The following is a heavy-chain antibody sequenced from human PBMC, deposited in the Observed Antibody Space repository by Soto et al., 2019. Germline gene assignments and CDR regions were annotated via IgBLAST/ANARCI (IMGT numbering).Heavy chain of an antibody. CDR1: GLSITDSEMG. Sequence: QVTLKESGPVLVKPTETLTLRCTVSGLSITDSEMGVSWIRQPPGQPLEWLAHIDSSGEKSYRTFLKSRLAISQDTSKSPIVPTITKLDPADTAPYYRARRPPAGAGHPRFGPRGQGIPVTVSS. J-gene: IGHJ5*02. CDR3: ARRPPAGAGHPRFGP. CDR2: IDSSGEK. V-gene: IGHV2-26*01.